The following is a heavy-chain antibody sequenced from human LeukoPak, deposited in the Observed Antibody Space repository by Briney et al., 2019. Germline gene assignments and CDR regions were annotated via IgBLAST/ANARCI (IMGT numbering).Heavy chain of an antibody. J-gene: IGHJ6*03. CDR2: INPNSGGT. CDR1: GYTFTGYY. D-gene: IGHD3-3*02. Sequence: ASVKVSCKASGYTFTGYYMHWVRQAPGQGLEWMGWINPNSGGTNYAQKFQGRITMTRDTSISTAYMELSSLRSEDTAVYYCATHFTRSEQAEGDSRNYYYYYMDVWGKGTTVTVSS. CDR3: ATHFTRSEQAEGDSRNYYYYYMDV. V-gene: IGHV1-2*02.